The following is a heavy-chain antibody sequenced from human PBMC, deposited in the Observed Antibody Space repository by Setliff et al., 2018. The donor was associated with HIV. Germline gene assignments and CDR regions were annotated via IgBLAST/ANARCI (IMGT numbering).Heavy chain of an antibody. D-gene: IGHD3-22*01. J-gene: IGHJ6*02. V-gene: IGHV4-39*07. CDR1: GGSITSSTYY. CDR2: VHYTGNT. Sequence: SETLSLTCTVSGGSITSSTYYWGWIRQPPGKGLEWIGTVHYTGNTYHNPSLKSRVTISVATSKNQFSLKLNSVTTADTAVYYCARSRTSSGYYGVTGYGMDVWGQGTTVTVSS. CDR3: ARSRTSSGYYGVTGYGMDV.